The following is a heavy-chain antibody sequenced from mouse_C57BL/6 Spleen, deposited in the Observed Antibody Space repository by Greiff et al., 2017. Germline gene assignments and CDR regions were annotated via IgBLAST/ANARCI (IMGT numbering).Heavy chain of an antibody. CDR3: ARGSYGNYFDY. D-gene: IGHD2-1*01. CDR1: GFTFSSYA. J-gene: IGHJ2*01. V-gene: IGHV5-4*01. CDR2: ISDGGSYT. Sequence: EVQGVESGGGLVKPGGSLKLSCAASGFTFSSYAMSWVRQTPEKRLEWVATISDGGSYTYYPDNVKGRFTISRDNAKNNLYLQMSHLKSEDTAMYYCARGSYGNYFDYWGQGTTLTVSS.